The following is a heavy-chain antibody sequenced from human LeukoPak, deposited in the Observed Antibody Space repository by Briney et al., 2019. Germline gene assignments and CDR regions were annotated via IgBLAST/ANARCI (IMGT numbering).Heavy chain of an antibody. V-gene: IGHV1-2*02. CDR2: INPNSGGT. Sequence: ASVKVSCKASGYTFTGYYMHWVRQAPGQGLEWMGWINPNSGGTNYAQKFRGRVTMTRDTSISTAYMELSRLRSDDTAVYYCARGASIAARPDDYWGQGTLVTVSS. D-gene: IGHD6-6*01. J-gene: IGHJ4*02. CDR1: GYTFTGYY. CDR3: ARGASIAARPDDY.